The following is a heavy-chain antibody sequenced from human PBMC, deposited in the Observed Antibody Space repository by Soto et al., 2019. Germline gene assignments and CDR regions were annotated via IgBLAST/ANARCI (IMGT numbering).Heavy chain of an antibody. J-gene: IGHJ4*02. CDR2: ISSNGGST. CDR1: GFTFSSYA. Sequence: PGGSLRLSCSASGFTFSSYAMHWVRQAPGKGLEYVSAISSNGGSTYYADSVKGRFTISRDNSKNTLYLQMSSLRAEDTAVYYCVNSGCSSSWYLSCFDYWGQGTLVTVSS. D-gene: IGHD6-13*01. V-gene: IGHV3-64D*08. CDR3: VNSGCSSSWYLSCFDY.